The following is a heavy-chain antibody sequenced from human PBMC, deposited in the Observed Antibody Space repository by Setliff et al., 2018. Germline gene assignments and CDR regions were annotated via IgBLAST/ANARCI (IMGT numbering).Heavy chain of an antibody. V-gene: IGHV4-38-2*02. D-gene: IGHD1-7*01. Sequence: PSETLSLTCTVSGYSISSGYIWGWIRQPPGKGLEWVGNIGHTGSINYNPSLKSRLTISRDTSKNQVSLKLNSVTATDTAVYYCAKFGTTAPDSWGQGTLVTVSS. CDR3: AKFGTTAPDS. CDR2: IGHTGSI. CDR1: GYSISSGYI. J-gene: IGHJ4*02.